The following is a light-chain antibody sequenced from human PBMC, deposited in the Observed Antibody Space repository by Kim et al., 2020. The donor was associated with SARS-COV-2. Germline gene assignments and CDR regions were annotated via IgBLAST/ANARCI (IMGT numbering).Light chain of an antibody. J-gene: IGKJ2*01. CDR3: QQSYSTPYT. CDR1: RGISNY. CDR2: AAS. V-gene: IGKV1-39*01. Sequence: DIQMTQSPSSLSASVGDRVTLTCPASRGISNYLSWYQQEPGKAPRLLIYAASSLQSGVPSRFSGSGSATDFTLTISSLQPEDFATYYCQQSYSTPYTFGQGTKLEI.